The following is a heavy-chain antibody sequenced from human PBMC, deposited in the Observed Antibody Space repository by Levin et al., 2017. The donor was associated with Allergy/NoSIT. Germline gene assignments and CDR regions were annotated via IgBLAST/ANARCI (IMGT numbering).Heavy chain of an antibody. D-gene: IGHD2-2*02. J-gene: IGHJ4*02. Sequence: GASVKVSCKASGYTFTSYGISWVRQAPGQGLEWMGWISAYNGNTNYAQKLQGRVTMTTDTSTSTAYMELRSLRSDDTAVYYCARGGRYCSSTSCYRWHLVDYWGQGTLVTVSS. CDR1: GYTFTSYG. CDR2: ISAYNGNT. V-gene: IGHV1-18*01. CDR3: ARGGRYCSSTSCYRWHLVDY.